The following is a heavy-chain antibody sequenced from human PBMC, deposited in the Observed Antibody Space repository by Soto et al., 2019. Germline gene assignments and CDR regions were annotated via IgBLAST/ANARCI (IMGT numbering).Heavy chain of an antibody. Sequence: QVQLVQSGAEVKKPGSSVKVSCKASGGTFSSYTISWVRQAPGQGLEWMGRIIPILGIANYAQKFQGRVTITADKSTSTAYMELSSLRSEDTAVYYCASSPGTVGWFDPWGQGTLVTVSS. CDR3: ASSPGTVGWFDP. V-gene: IGHV1-69*02. D-gene: IGHD3-10*01. J-gene: IGHJ5*02. CDR1: GGTFSSYT. CDR2: IIPILGIA.